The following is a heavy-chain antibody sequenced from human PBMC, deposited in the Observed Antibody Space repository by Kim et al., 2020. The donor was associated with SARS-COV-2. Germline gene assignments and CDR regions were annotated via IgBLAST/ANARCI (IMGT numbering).Heavy chain of an antibody. J-gene: IGHJ4*02. CDR3: AKVSRKSRDPKVGFFEDY. CDR1: GFTFSSYA. V-gene: IGHV3-23*01. Sequence: GGSLRLSCAASGFTFSSYAMSWVRQAPGKGLEWVSAISGSGGSTYYADSVKGRFTISRDNSKNTLYLQMNSLRAEDTAVYYCAKVSRKSRDPKVGFFEDYWGQGTLVTVSS. CDR2: ISGSGGST. D-gene: IGHD2-2*01.